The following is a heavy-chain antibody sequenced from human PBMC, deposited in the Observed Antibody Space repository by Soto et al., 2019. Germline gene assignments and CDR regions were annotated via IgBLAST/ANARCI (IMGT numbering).Heavy chain of an antibody. Sequence: GASVKVSCKASGYTFTSYYMHWVRQAPGQGLESMGIINPSGGSTSYAQKFQGRVTMTRDTSTSTVYMELSSLRSEDTAVYYCARDPRRYSGYEGLDYWGQGTLVTVSS. J-gene: IGHJ4*02. D-gene: IGHD5-12*01. CDR1: GYTFTSYY. CDR3: ARDPRRYSGYEGLDY. CDR2: INPSGGST. V-gene: IGHV1-46*01.